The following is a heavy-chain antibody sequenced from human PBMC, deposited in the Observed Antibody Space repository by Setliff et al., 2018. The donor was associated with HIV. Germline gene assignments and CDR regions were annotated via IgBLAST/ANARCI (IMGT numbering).Heavy chain of an antibody. Sequence: GGSLRLSCGASGFTFRTYWMHWVRQVPGKGQVWVSHITGDVSATSYADSVKGRFTISRDNARNTLYLQMNSLRVEDTAVYYCARDDLSWAGGIDYWGQGALVTVSS. CDR3: ARDDLSWAGGIDY. V-gene: IGHV3-74*01. J-gene: IGHJ4*02. D-gene: IGHD2-15*01. CDR1: GFTFRTYW. CDR2: ITGDVSAT.